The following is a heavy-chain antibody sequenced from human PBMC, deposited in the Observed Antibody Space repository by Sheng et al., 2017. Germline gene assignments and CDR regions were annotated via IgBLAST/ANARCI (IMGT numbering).Heavy chain of an antibody. D-gene: IGHD6-19*01. Sequence: QLQLQESGPGLVKPSETLSLTCTVSGGSISGSRYYWGWIRQPPGKGLEWIGSIYSSGRTYYNPSLKSRVTISVDTSKNQFSLKLSSVTAADTAVYYCAKLGCSSTVSCHPYWFDPWGQGTLVTVSS. V-gene: IGHV4-39*07. J-gene: IGHJ5*02. CDR1: GGSISGSRYY. CDR2: IYSSGRT. CDR3: AKLGCSSTVSCHPYWFDP.